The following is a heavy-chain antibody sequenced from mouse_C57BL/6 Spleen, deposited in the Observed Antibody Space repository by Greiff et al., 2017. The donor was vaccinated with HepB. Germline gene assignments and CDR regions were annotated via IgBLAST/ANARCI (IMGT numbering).Heavy chain of an antibody. D-gene: IGHD6-1*01. CDR1: GYTFTDYN. V-gene: IGHV1-22*01. Sequence: VQLQQSGPELVKPGASVKMSCKASGYTFTDYNMHWVKQSHGKSLEWIGYINPNNGGTSYNQKFKGKATLTVNKSSSTAYMELRSLTSEDSAVYYCARGGIYDSYAMDYWGQGTSVTVSS. J-gene: IGHJ4*01. CDR3: ARGGIYDSYAMDY. CDR2: INPNNGGT.